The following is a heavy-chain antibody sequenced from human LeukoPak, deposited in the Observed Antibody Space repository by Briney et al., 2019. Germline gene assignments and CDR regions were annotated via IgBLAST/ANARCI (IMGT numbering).Heavy chain of an antibody. D-gene: IGHD6-13*01. CDR3: ARGGSAAGNYLMDV. Sequence: SQTLSLTCTVSGGSISSGGYYWSWIRQHPGKGLEWIGYIYYSGSTYYNPSLKSRVTISVDTSKNQFSLKLSSVTAADTAVYYCARGGSAAGNYLMDVWGQGTTVTVSS. CDR1: GGSISSGGYY. CDR2: IYYSGST. V-gene: IGHV4-31*03. J-gene: IGHJ6*02.